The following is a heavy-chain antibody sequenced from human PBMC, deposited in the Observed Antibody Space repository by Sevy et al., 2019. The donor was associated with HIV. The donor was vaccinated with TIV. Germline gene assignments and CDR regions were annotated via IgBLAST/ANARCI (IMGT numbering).Heavy chain of an antibody. J-gene: IGHJ4*02. CDR1: VASVSSGKYY. Sequence: SETLSLTCNVSVASVSSGKYYWTWIRQPPGKDLEWIGHVSYSGRTNYNSSLKSRVTISEDTSKNQFSLSLNSVTAADTATYYCAREIYFYENSGFYYFDSWGLGILVTVSS. V-gene: IGHV4-61*01. CDR3: AREIYFYENSGFYYFDS. D-gene: IGHD3-22*01. CDR2: VSYSGRT.